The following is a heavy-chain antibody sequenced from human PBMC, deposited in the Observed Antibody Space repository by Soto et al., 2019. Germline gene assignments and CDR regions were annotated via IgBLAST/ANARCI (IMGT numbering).Heavy chain of an antibody. V-gene: IGHV1-18*01. CDR2: ISAHNGNT. J-gene: IGHJ4*02. CDR3: ARGRYGDY. Sequence: QVHLVQSGAEVKKPGASVKVSCKASGYTFTSYGITWVRQAPGQGLEWMGWISAHNGNTDYAQKLQGRVIVTRDTSTSTAYMELRSLISDDTAVYYRARGRYGDYWSQGALVTVSS. D-gene: IGHD1-1*01. CDR1: GYTFTSYG.